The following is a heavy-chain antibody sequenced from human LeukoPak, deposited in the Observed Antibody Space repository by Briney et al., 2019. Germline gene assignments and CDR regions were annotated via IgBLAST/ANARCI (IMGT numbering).Heavy chain of an antibody. CDR2: IKQDGSEK. J-gene: IGHJ4*02. D-gene: IGHD1-26*01. CDR1: GFTFSSYW. CDR3: ARKGSQWDLLVDH. V-gene: IGHV3-7*01. Sequence: GGSLRLSCAASGFTFSSYWMSWVRQAPGKGLEWVANIKQDGSEKYYVDSVKGRSTISRDNAKNSLYLQMNSLRADDTAFYYCARKGSQWDLLVDHWGQGTLVTVSS.